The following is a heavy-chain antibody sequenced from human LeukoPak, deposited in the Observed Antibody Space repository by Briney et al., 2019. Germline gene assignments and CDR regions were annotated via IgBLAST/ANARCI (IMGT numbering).Heavy chain of an antibody. J-gene: IGHJ3*02. CDR2: ISYDGSNK. CDR3: ATSTILAISGAFDI. V-gene: IGHV3-30*04. CDR1: GFTFSSYA. D-gene: IGHD3-3*01. Sequence: GGSLRLSCAASGFTFSSYAMHWVRQAPGKGLEWVAVISYDGSNKYYADSVKGRFTISRDNAKNSLYLQMNSLRAEDTAVYYCATSTILAISGAFDIWGQGTMVTVSS.